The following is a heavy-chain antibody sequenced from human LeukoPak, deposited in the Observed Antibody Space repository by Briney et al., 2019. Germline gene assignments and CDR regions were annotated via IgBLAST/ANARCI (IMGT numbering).Heavy chain of an antibody. CDR1: GFTFSSYG. CDR2: IRYDGSNK. Sequence: GGSLRLSCAASGFTFSSYGMHWVRQAPGKGLEWVAFIRYDGSNKYYADSVKGRFTISRDNSKNTLYLQMNSLRAEDMAVYYCAKNRGSSSSFYFDYWGQGTLVTVSS. D-gene: IGHD6-6*01. V-gene: IGHV3-30*02. J-gene: IGHJ4*02. CDR3: AKNRGSSSSFYFDY.